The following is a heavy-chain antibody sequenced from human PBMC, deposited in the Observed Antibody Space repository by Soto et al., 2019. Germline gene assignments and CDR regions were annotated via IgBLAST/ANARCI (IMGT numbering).Heavy chain of an antibody. CDR3: ARTQQLVMGSLGFDP. V-gene: IGHV5-51*01. Sequence: PGESLKISCKGSGYSFTSYWMGWVRQMPGKGLEWMGIIYPGDSDTRYSPSFQGQVTISADKSISTAYLQWSSLKASDTAVYYCARTQQLVMGSLGFDPWGQGTLVTVSS. D-gene: IGHD6-13*01. CDR1: GYSFTSYW. CDR2: IYPGDSDT. J-gene: IGHJ5*02.